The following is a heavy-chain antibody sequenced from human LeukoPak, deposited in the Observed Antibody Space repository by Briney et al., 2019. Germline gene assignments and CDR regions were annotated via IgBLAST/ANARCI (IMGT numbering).Heavy chain of an antibody. Sequence: ASVKVSCKASGYTFIAYYVHWVRQAPGQGLEWMGRINPNSGGTNYAQKFQGRVTMTRDTSITTAYMELSRLRSDDTAVYHCARRGSGYFDSREAFNLWGQGTMVTVSS. V-gene: IGHV1-2*06. CDR3: ARRGSGYFDSREAFNL. CDR1: GYTFIAYY. J-gene: IGHJ3*01. D-gene: IGHD3-22*01. CDR2: INPNSGGT.